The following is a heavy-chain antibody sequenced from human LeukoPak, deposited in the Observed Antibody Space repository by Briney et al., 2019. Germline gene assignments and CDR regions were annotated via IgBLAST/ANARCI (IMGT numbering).Heavy chain of an antibody. CDR1: GGSFSGYY. J-gene: IGHJ3*02. D-gene: IGHD3-22*01. CDR3: ARGRTRKYYYDSSGYPSAFDI. Sequence: PSETLSLTCAVYGGSFSGYYWSWIRQPPGKGLEWIGEINHSGSTNYNPSLKSRVTISVDTSKNQSSLKLSSVTAADTAVYYCARGRTRKYYYDSSGYPSAFDIWGQGTMVTVSS. V-gene: IGHV4-34*01. CDR2: INHSGST.